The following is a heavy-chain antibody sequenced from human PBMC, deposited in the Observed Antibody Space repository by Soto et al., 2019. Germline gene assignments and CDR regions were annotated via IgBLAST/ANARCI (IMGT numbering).Heavy chain of an antibody. J-gene: IGHJ6*02. CDR1: GFTFSSYS. V-gene: IGHV3-21*01. CDR2: ISSSSSYI. D-gene: IGHD2-2*01. CDR3: ARDSYYQTSMDV. Sequence: GGSLRLSCAASGFTFSSYSMNWVRQAPGKGLELVSSISSSSSYIYYADSVKGRFTISRDNAKNSLYLQMNSLRAGDTAVYYCARDSYYQTSMDVWGQGTTVTVSS.